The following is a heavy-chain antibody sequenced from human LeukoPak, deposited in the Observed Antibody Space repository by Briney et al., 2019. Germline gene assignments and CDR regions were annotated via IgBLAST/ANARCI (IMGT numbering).Heavy chain of an antibody. CDR1: GFIFDDYG. D-gene: IGHD1-26*01. CDR3: ARDPYSGSYGNYYYYFMDV. CDR2: ITSGSSYI. J-gene: IGHJ6*03. Sequence: PGGSLRPSCAASGFIFDDYGMTWVRQAPGKGLEWVSSITSGSSYIYYADSVKGRFAISRDNAKNSLYLQMNSLRAEDTAVYYCARDPYSGSYGNYYYYFMDVWGKGTTVTISS. V-gene: IGHV3-21*01.